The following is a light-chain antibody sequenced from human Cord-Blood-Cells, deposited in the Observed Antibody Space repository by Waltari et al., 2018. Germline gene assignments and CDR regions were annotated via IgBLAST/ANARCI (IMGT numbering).Light chain of an antibody. Sequence: QSALTPPASVSGSPGQSITISCTGPSSDVGGYNYVPWYQQHPGKAPKLMIYDVSNRPSGVSNRFSGSKSGNTASLTISGLQAEDEADYYCSSYTSSSTLGVFGGGTKLTVL. CDR1: SSDVGGYNY. J-gene: IGLJ3*02. V-gene: IGLV2-14*03. CDR2: DVS. CDR3: SSYTSSSTLGV.